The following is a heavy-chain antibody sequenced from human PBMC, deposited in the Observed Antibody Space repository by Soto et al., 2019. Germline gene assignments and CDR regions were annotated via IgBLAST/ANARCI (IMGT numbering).Heavy chain of an antibody. CDR1: GYTFTNYA. Sequence: GASVKVSCKASGYTFTNYAISWVRQAPGQGLEWMGWISAYNGNTNYAQKLRGRVTMTTDTSTSTAYMELRSLRSDDTAVYYCARAVAVPADFDYWGQGTLVTVSS. J-gene: IGHJ4*02. CDR3: ARAVAVPADFDY. V-gene: IGHV1-18*01. D-gene: IGHD6-19*01. CDR2: ISAYNGNT.